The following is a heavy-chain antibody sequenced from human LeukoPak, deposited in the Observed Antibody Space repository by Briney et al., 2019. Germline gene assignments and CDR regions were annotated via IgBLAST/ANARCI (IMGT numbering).Heavy chain of an antibody. V-gene: IGHV4-59*01. CDR2: IYYSGST. CDR1: GGSISSYY. Sequence: SETLSLTCTVSGGSISSYYWSWIRQPPGKGLEWIGYIYYSGSTNYNPSLKSRVTISVDTSKNQFSLKLSSVTAADTAVYYCATVTGSGSLYYYYYMDVWGKGTTVAVSS. J-gene: IGHJ6*03. D-gene: IGHD3-10*01. CDR3: ATVTGSGSLYYYYYMDV.